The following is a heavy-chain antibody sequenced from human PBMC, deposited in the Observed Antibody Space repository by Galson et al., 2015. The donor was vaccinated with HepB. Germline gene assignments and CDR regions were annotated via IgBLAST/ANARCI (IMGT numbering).Heavy chain of an antibody. CDR2: ISGTGGNT. D-gene: IGHD7-27*01. CDR3: AKGPTGEGSDS. Sequence: SLRLSCAASGFTFSSYAMNWVRQAPGKGLEWVSLISGTGGNTYYIDSVKGRFTISRDNSKNTLYLQMNRLRAEDTAVYYCAKGPTGEGSDSWGQGTLVTVSS. V-gene: IGHV3-23*01. J-gene: IGHJ4*02. CDR1: GFTFSSYA.